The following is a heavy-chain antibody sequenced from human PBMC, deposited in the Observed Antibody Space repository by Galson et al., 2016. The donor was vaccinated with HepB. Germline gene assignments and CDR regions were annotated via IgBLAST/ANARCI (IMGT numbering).Heavy chain of an antibody. CDR3: HSFSLDPHFDL. Sequence: SLRLSCAASGFPFHKYNMNWIRQAPGKGLEWVASIGVSSSYTYHAELVAGRFGISRDTAKQSIFLHMSDLRTEDTARYFCHSFSLDPHFDLWGPGTLVAVSS. V-gene: IGHV3-21*01. D-gene: IGHD3/OR15-3a*01. CDR1: GFPFHKYN. J-gene: IGHJ2*01. CDR2: IGVSSSYT.